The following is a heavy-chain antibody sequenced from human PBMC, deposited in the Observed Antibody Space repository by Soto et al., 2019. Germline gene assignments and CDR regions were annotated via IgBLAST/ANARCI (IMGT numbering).Heavy chain of an antibody. V-gene: IGHV3-23*01. CDR1: GFTFSNYA. CDR3: ARDLFLQGYFGSGNYYALDY. CDR2: ISGSGTTT. D-gene: IGHD3-10*01. Sequence: EVQVLESGGGLVQPGGSLRLSCAASGFTFSNYAMTWVRQAPGKGLEWVSSISGSGTTTFYADSLQGRFTISRDNSRHTLYLEMNRLRAEDTAVYYCARDLFLQGYFGSGNYYALDYWGQGTLVPVSS. J-gene: IGHJ4*02.